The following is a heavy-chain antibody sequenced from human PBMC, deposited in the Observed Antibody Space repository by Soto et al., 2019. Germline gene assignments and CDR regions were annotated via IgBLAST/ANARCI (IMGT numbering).Heavy chain of an antibody. CDR2: ISGSGGST. CDR3: ARTEYSSSSGGGWFDP. V-gene: IGHV3-23*01. Sequence: GGSLRLSCAASGFTFSSHAMSWVRQAPGKGLEWVSAISGSGGSTYYADSVKGRFTISRDDSKNTLYLQMNSLRAEDTAVYYCARTEYSSSSGGGWFDPWGQGTLVTVSS. CDR1: GFTFSSHA. J-gene: IGHJ5*02. D-gene: IGHD6-6*01.